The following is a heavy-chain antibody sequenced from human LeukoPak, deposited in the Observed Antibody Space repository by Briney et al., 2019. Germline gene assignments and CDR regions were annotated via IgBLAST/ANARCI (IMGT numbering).Heavy chain of an antibody. CDR3: ASLWFGELAPLNFDY. V-gene: IGHV4-34*01. J-gene: IGHJ4*02. CDR1: GGSFSGYY. D-gene: IGHD3-10*01. CDR2: INHSGST. Sequence: SETLSLTCAVYGGSFSGYYWSWIRQPPGKGLEWIGEINHSGSTNYNPSLKSRVTISVDTSKNQFSLKLSSVTAADTAVYYCASLWFGELAPLNFDYWGQGTLVTVSS.